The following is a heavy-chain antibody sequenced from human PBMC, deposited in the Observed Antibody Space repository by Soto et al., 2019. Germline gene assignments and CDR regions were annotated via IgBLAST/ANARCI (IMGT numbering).Heavy chain of an antibody. CDR3: ARGGFCTADSCALS. CDR1: GDSISSVGFY. V-gene: IGHV4-39*01. J-gene: IGHJ4*02. D-gene: IGHD2-8*02. Sequence: TETLSLTCTVSGDSISSVGFYWAWIRQPPGKGLEWIGSIYSGGTSYSNPSLKSRVIISVAVSNHQFSLNLGSMTDADAAVNYCARGGFCTADSCALSWGQGTLLTVFS. CDR2: IYSGGTS.